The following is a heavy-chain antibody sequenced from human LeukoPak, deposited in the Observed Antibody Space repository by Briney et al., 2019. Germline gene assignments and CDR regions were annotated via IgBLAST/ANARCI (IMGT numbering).Heavy chain of an antibody. V-gene: IGHV4-61*02. D-gene: IGHD2-21*02. CDR2: IYTSGST. CDR3: ARETYCAADCYSGFDF. CDR1: GGSISSGSYY. Sequence: SETLSLTCTVSGGSISSGSYYWSWIRQPAGKGLEWIGRIYTSGSTNYNPSLKSRVTISVDTSKNQFSLKLSSVTAADTAVYYCARETYCAADCYSGFDFWGQGTLVTVSS. J-gene: IGHJ4*02.